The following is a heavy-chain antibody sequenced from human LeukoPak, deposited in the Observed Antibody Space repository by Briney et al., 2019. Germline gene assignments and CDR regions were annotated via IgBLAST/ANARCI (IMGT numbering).Heavy chain of an antibody. CDR2: IYNSGST. J-gene: IGHJ4*02. D-gene: IGHD2-15*01. CDR3: ATRPGMVADY. V-gene: IGHV4-39*07. CDR1: GGSVSSSSFY. Sequence: SETLSLTCTVSGGSVSSSSFYWGWIRQPPGKGLEWIGSIYNSGSTYYNPSLKSRVTISVDKSKNQFSLKLSSVTAADTAVYYCATRPGMVADYWGQGTLVTVSS.